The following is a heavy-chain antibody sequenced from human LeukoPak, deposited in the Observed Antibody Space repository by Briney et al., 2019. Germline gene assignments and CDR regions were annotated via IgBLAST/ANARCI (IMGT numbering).Heavy chain of an antibody. J-gene: IGHJ1*01. CDR3: AKSHPPTVTTEEGEYLQH. D-gene: IGHD4-17*01. Sequence: GRSLRLSCAASGFTFSSFGMHWVRQAPGQGLEWVAVISFDGSNQYYADSVKGRSTIYRDNFKNTVYLQMNSLRAEETAVYYCAKSHPPTVTTEEGEYLQHWGQGTLVTVSS. V-gene: IGHV3-30*18. CDR2: ISFDGSNQ. CDR1: GFTFSSFG.